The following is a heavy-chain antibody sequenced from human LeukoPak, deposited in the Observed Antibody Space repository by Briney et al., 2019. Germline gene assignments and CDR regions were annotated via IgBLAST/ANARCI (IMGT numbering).Heavy chain of an antibody. Sequence: GGSLRLSCAASGFTFDDYDMSWVRQAPGRGLEWVSGINWNGGSTGYADSVKGRFTISRDDAKNSLYLQMNSLRAEDTALYYCARGSSSSYYYYMDVWGKGTTVTVSS. CDR2: INWNGGST. J-gene: IGHJ6*03. CDR3: ARGSSSSYYYYMDV. CDR1: GFTFDDYD. D-gene: IGHD3-3*01. V-gene: IGHV3-20*04.